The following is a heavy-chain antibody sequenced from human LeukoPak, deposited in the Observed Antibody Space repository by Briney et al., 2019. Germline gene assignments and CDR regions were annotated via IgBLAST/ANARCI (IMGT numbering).Heavy chain of an antibody. CDR2: INPNSGGT. J-gene: IGHJ4*02. D-gene: IGHD2-15*01. CDR1: GYTFTGYY. Sequence: GASVKVSCKASGYTFTGYYMHWVRQAPGQGLEWMGWINPNSGGTNYAQKFQGRVTMTRDTSISTAYMELSRLRSDDTAVYYCARDIGANCSGGSCNDYWGQGTLVTVSS. CDR3: ARDIGANCSGGSCNDY. V-gene: IGHV1-2*02.